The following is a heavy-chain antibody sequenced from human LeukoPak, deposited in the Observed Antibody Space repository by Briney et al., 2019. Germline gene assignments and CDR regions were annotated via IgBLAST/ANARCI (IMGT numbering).Heavy chain of an antibody. Sequence: GGSLRLSCAASGFTFSHSWMNWVRQGPGKGLEWVATINQDGSEKYYVDSVKGRFAISRDNAKNSLYLQMNSLRAEDTAVYYCTKLSTAAIDSDYWGQGALVTVSS. CDR3: TKLSTAAIDSDY. D-gene: IGHD6-13*01. V-gene: IGHV3-7*01. J-gene: IGHJ4*02. CDR1: GFTFSHSW. CDR2: INQDGSEK.